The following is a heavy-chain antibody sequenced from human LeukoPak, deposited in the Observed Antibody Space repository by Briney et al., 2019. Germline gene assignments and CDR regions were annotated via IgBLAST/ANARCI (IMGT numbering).Heavy chain of an antibody. J-gene: IGHJ3*02. CDR1: GFTLSSYD. CDR3: ARVGEYAFDI. D-gene: IGHD3-10*01. Sequence: GGSLRLSCAASGFTLSSYDMHWVRQATGKGLEWVSGIGSAGDTYYLGSVRGRFTISRENAKNSLYLQMNSLRAGDTAVYYCARVGEYAFDIWGQGTMVTVSS. CDR2: IGSAGDT. V-gene: IGHV3-13*04.